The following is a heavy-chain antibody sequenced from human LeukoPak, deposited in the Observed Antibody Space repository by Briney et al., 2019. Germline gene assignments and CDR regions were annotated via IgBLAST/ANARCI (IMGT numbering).Heavy chain of an antibody. J-gene: IGHJ1*01. CDR2: IYYSGST. V-gene: IGHV4-39*07. Sequence: PSETLSLACTVSGGSISSSSYYWRWIRQPPGKGLEWIGSIYYSGSTYYNPSLKSRVTISVDTSKNQFSLKLSSVTAADTAVYYCASSPDYYDSSAIRPASMDFQHWGQGTLVTVSS. CDR3: ASSPDYYDSSAIRPASMDFQH. D-gene: IGHD3-22*01. CDR1: GGSISSSSYY.